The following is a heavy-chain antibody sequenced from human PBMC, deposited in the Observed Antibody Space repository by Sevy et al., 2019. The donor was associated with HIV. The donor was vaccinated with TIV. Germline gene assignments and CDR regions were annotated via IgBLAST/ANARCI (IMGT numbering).Heavy chain of an antibody. CDR2: ISSSSSTI. Sequence: GGSLRLSCAASGFTFSSYSMNWVRQAPGKGLEWVSYISSSSSTIYYADSVKGRFTISRDNAKNSLYLQMNSLRDKDTAVYYCARAKNYDFWSGSPLFDYWGQGTLVTVSS. D-gene: IGHD3-3*01. CDR3: ARAKNYDFWSGSPLFDY. CDR1: GFTFSSYS. V-gene: IGHV3-48*02. J-gene: IGHJ4*02.